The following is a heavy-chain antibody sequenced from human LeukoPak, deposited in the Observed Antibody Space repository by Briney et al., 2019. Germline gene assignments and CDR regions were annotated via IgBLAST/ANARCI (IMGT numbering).Heavy chain of an antibody. CDR3: ARHAIYSGGYSYWFDP. Sequence: SETLSLTCTVSGGSISSYYWSWIRQPPGKGQEWIAYIYNSEYTNYNPSLKSRASISLDKSKNLCSLRLSSVTAADTAVYYCARHAIYSGGYSYWFDPWGLGTLVTVSS. CDR1: GGSISSYY. CDR2: IYNSEYT. D-gene: IGHD1-26*01. J-gene: IGHJ5*02. V-gene: IGHV4-59*08.